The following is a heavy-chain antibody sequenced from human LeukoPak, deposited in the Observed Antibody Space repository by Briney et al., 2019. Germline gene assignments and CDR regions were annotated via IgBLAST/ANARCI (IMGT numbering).Heavy chain of an antibody. Sequence: GGSLRLSCAGSGFTFSDFWMTWVRQTPGKGLEWVANIKEDGTEKNLVDSVKGRFTISRDNTKNLLYLEMNSLRGDDTAIYYCVRESRPGGAMGLYHNLDYWGQGTLVAVSS. CDR2: IKEDGTEK. CDR1: GFTFSDFW. J-gene: IGHJ4*02. D-gene: IGHD1-1*01. CDR3: VRESRPGGAMGLYHNLDY. V-gene: IGHV3-7*01.